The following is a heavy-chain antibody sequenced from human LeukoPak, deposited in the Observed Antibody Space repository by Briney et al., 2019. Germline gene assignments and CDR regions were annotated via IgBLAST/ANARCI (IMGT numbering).Heavy chain of an antibody. CDR1: GFTLSSYE. CDR2: ISSSGSTI. J-gene: IGHJ4*02. V-gene: IGHV3-48*03. CDR3: AKDLHYGSADY. D-gene: IGHD3-10*01. Sequence: GGSLRLSCAASGFTLSSYEMNWFRQAPGKGLEWVSYISSSGSTIYYADSVKGRFTISRDNAKNALYLQMNSLRAEDTAVYYCAKDLHYGSADYWGQGTLVTVSS.